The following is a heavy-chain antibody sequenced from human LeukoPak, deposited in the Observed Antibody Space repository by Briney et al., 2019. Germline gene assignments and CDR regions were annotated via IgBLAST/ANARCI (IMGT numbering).Heavy chain of an antibody. CDR2: IYYSGST. CDR1: GGSISSSSYY. J-gene: IGHJ4*02. V-gene: IGHV4-39*01. D-gene: IGHD6-13*01. Sequence: SETLSLTCTVSGGSISSSSYYWGWIRQPPGKGLEWIGSIYYSGSTYYNPSLKSRVTISVDTSKNQFSLKLSSVTAADTAVYYCARLPPLYSSSWYPYTYYFDYWGQGTLVTVSS. CDR3: ARLPPLYSSSWYPYTYYFDY.